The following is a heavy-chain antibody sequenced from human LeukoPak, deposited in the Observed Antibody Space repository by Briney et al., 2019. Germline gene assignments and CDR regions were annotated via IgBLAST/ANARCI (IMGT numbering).Heavy chain of an antibody. V-gene: IGHV5-10-1*01. CDR1: GYSFTSYW. Sequence: GESLRISCKGSGYSFTSYWISWVRQMPGKGLEWMGRIDPSDSYTNYSPSFQGHVTISADKSISTAYLQWSSLKASDTAMYYCARSPSVVVAATIGAFDIWGQGTMVTVSS. CDR2: IDPSDSYT. D-gene: IGHD2-15*01. J-gene: IGHJ3*02. CDR3: ARSPSVVVAATIGAFDI.